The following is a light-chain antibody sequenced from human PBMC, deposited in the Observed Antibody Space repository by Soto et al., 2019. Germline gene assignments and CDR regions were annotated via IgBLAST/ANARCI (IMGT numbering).Light chain of an antibody. J-gene: IGLJ1*01. CDR2: DVS. CDR3: SSYTSSSTLV. V-gene: IGLV2-14*03. CDR1: SSDVGGYNY. Sequence: QSVLPQPASVSGSPGQSITISCTGTSSDVGGYNYVSWYQQHPGKAPKLMIYDVSNRPSGVSNRFSGSKSGSTASLTISGLQAEDEADYYCSSYTSSSTLVFGTGTKLTVL.